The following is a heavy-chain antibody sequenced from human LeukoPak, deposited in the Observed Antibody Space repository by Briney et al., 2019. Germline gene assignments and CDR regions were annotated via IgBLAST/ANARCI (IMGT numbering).Heavy chain of an antibody. J-gene: IGHJ4*02. CDR1: GYTFTGYY. V-gene: IGHV1-2*02. CDR3: ARGIQLWLLSFDY. D-gene: IGHD5-18*01. Sequence: ASVKVSCKASGYTFTGYYMHWVRQAPGQGLEWMGWINPNSGGTNYAQKFQGRVTMTRDTSVSTAYMELSRLRSEDTAVYYCARGIQLWLLSFDYWGQGTLVTVSS. CDR2: INPNSGGT.